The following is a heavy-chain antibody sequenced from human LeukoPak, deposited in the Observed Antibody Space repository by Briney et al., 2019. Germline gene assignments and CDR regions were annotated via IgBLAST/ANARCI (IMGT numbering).Heavy chain of an antibody. CDR2: IIPIFGTA. J-gene: IGHJ6*02. CDR3: ARAVVVTATTNYYYYGMGI. V-gene: IGHV1-69*13. Sequence: ASVKVSCKASGGTFSSYAINWVRQAPGQGLEWMGGIIPIFGTANYAQKFQGRVTITADESTSTAYMEPSSLRSEDTAVYYCARAVVVTATTNYYYYGMGIWGQGTTVTVSS. D-gene: IGHD2-21*02. CDR1: GGTFSSYA.